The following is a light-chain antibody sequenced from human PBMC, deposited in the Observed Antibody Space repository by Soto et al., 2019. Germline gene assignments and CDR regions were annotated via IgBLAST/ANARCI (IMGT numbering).Light chain of an antibody. V-gene: IGKV1-39*01. CDR1: QGVSAY. CDR2: SAS. Sequence: DIQMTQSPSSLSASVGDRVTITCRASQGVSAYLLWYQQTQGRAPKLLIYSASNLVSGVPSRFSGSGSGTDFTLAIGRLEPEDFAVYYCQQYGRSPWTFGQGTRVDIK. CDR3: QQYGRSPWT. J-gene: IGKJ1*01.